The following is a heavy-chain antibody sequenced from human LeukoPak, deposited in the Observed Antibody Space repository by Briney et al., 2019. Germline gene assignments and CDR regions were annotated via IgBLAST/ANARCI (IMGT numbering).Heavy chain of an antibody. D-gene: IGHD5/OR15-5a*01. V-gene: IGHV3-23*01. Sequence: PGGSLRLSCAASGFTFSSYAMSWVRRAPGKGLEWVSSISDSGGSTYYADSVKGRFTISRDTSKSTLFLQMNSLRGEDTAVYYCARRMSTFDYWGQGTLVTVSS. CDR2: ISDSGGST. CDR3: ARRMSTFDY. J-gene: IGHJ4*02. CDR1: GFTFSSYA.